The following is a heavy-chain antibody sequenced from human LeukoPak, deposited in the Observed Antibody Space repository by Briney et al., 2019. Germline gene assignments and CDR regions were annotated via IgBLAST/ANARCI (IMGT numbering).Heavy chain of an antibody. J-gene: IGHJ3*02. D-gene: IGHD3-9*01. CDR3: FQAEDGIRDFDWLLPYDAFDI. Sequence: ASMKISCKASGYTFTSYGISCVRQAPGQGLQSIEWISAYNGNTSYAQKLQGRVTMTTDTSTSTAYMELRSMRSDDTAVYFCFQAEDGIRDFDWLLPYDAFDIWGQGTMVTVSS. CDR1: GYTFTSYG. CDR2: ISAYNGNT. V-gene: IGHV1-18*01.